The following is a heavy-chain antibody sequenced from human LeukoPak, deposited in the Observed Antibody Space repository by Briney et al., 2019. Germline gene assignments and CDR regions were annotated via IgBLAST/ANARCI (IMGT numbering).Heavy chain of an antibody. CDR2: IYYSGST. CDR3: ARGPAMIVSVGAFDI. Sequence: SQTLSHTCTVSGFSISSGGYYWSWIRQHPGKGLEWIGYIYYSGSTYYNPSIKSRVTISVDTSKNQFSLKLSSVTAADTAVYYCARGPAMIVSVGAFDIWGQGTMVTVSS. CDR1: GFSISSGGYY. V-gene: IGHV4-31*03. J-gene: IGHJ3*02. D-gene: IGHD3-22*01.